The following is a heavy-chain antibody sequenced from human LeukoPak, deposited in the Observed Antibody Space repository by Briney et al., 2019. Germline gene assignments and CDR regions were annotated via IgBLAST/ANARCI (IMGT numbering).Heavy chain of an antibody. CDR2: IKQDGSEK. CDR3: ARAIYYCYYYMDV. J-gene: IGHJ6*03. Sequence: PGGSLRLSCAASGFTFSSYWMSWVRQAPGKGLEWVANIKQDGSEKYYVDSVKGRFTISRDNAKNSLYLQMNSLRAEDTAVYYCARAIYYCYYYMDVWGKGTTVTVSS. V-gene: IGHV3-7*01. CDR1: GFTFSSYW.